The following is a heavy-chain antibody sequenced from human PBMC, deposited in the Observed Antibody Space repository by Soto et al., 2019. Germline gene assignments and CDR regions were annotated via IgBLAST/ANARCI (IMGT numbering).Heavy chain of an antibody. Sequence: SETLSLTCTVSGGSISSGGYYWSWIRQHPGKGLEWIGYIYYSGSTYYNPSLKSRVTISVDTSKNQFSLKLSSVTAADTAVYYCARDLRHYYDSSGYFYYYYGMDVWGQGTTVTVYS. D-gene: IGHD3-22*01. V-gene: IGHV4-31*03. CDR2: IYYSGST. CDR3: ARDLRHYYDSSGYFYYYYGMDV. J-gene: IGHJ6*02. CDR1: GGSISSGGYY.